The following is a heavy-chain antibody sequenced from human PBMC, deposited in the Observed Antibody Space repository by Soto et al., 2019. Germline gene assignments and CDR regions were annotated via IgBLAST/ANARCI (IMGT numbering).Heavy chain of an antibody. Sequence: LSLSCTVSGVSIGSGAIYWVCQRQNRGKGMEWIGYIFNSGRTYYSPSSRSRVTVSGDTSKGQVLLELSSMNAEDTAVYHCGRGLFGRSYYFDVWGQGTLVTVYS. V-gene: IGHV4-31*03. CDR3: GRGLFGRSYYFDV. CDR2: IFNSGRT. J-gene: IGHJ4*02. D-gene: IGHD2-21*01. CDR1: GVSIGSGAIY.